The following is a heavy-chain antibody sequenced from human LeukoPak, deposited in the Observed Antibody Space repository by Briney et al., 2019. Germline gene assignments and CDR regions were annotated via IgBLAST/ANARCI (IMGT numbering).Heavy chain of an antibody. CDR3: ARSAIVVPAAIFHSYYYMDV. CDR2: LIPIFGSA. J-gene: IGHJ6*03. Sequence: SVKVSWKASGGTFSRYAIRRVRPATGQGLEWMGGLIPIFGSANYAQKFQGRVTITTDESTSTAYTDLSRLRSEDTAVYYRARSAIVVPAAIFHSYYYMDVWGKGTTVTVSS. V-gene: IGHV1-69*05. CDR1: GGTFSRYA. D-gene: IGHD2-2*01.